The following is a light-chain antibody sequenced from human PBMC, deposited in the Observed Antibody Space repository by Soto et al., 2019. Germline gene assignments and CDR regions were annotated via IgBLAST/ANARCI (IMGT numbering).Light chain of an antibody. CDR2: LNSDGSH. CDR1: SGHNTYA. V-gene: IGLV4-69*01. CDR3: QTWGTGIWV. Sequence: QLVLTQSPSASASLGASVRLTCTLSSGHNTYAIAWHQQQPEKGPRYLMKLNSDGSHKRGDGIPDRFSGSSSGAERYLTISSLQSEDEADYYCQTWGTGIWVFGGGTKLTVL. J-gene: IGLJ3*02.